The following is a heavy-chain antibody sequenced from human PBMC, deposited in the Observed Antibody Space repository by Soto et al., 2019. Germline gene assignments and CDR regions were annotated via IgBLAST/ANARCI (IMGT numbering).Heavy chain of an antibody. J-gene: IGHJ6*02. CDR2: ISAYNGNT. Sequence: QVQLVQSGAEVKKPGASVKVSCKASGYTFSTYGISWVRQAPGQGLEWMGWISAYNGNTNYAQKFQGRVTMTTDTATSTAHMEVRSLRSDDAAVYYCARDTASLSFGSWNDGMDVWGQGTTVTVSS. CDR3: ARDTASLSFGSWNDGMDV. D-gene: IGHD3-10*01. CDR1: GYTFSTYG. V-gene: IGHV1-18*01.